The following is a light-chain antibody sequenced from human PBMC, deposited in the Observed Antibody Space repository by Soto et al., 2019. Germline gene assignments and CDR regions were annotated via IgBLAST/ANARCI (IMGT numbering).Light chain of an antibody. CDR2: EDS. J-gene: IGLJ1*01. Sequence: QSVLTQSASVSGSPGQSITISCTGTSCDVGNYNLVSWYQQHPGKAPKLMIYEDSKRPSGVSNRFSGSKSGNTASLTISGLQAEDEGDYYCCSYAGSSTYVFGTGTKVTVL. CDR1: SCDVGNYNL. V-gene: IGLV2-23*01. CDR3: CSYAGSSTYV.